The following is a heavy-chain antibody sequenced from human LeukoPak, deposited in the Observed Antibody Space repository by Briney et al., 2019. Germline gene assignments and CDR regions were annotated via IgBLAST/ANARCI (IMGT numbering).Heavy chain of an antibody. CDR2: ISYDGSNK. CDR1: GFTFSSYA. D-gene: IGHD3-22*01. CDR3: ARDDSRGY. J-gene: IGHJ4*02. V-gene: IGHV3-30-3*01. Sequence: PGGPLRRSCAASGFTFSSYAMHWVRQAPGKGLEWVAVISYDGSNKYYADSVKGRFTISRDNSKNTLYLQMNSLRAEDTAVYYCARDDSRGYWGQGTLVTVSS.